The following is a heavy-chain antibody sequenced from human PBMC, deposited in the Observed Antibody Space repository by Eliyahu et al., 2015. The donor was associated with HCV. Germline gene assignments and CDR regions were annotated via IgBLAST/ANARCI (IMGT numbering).Heavy chain of an antibody. CDR1: GYTFTAYY. CDR3: ARVIRPGYNNPYPY. J-gene: IGHJ4*02. Sequence: QVQLVQSGAEVKKPGASVKVSCKTSGYTFTAYYIHWVRQAPGQGLEWMGWINPKSGSTDYAQKFQGRVTMTRDTSISTVYLELSRLTSDDTALYFCARVIRPGYNNPYPYWGQGTLVTVSS. D-gene: IGHD3-9*01. CDR2: INPKSGST. V-gene: IGHV1-2*02.